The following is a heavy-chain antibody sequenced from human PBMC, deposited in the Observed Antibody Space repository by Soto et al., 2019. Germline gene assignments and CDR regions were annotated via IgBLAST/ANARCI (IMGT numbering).Heavy chain of an antibody. Sequence: PGGSLRLSCAASGFTFSSYAMSWVRQAPGKGLEWVSAISGSGGSTYYADSVKGRFTISRDNSKNTLYLQMNSLRAEDTAVYYCANSPRFGVVTLYHYYYYMDGWGKGTTVTVSS. J-gene: IGHJ6*03. CDR3: ANSPRFGVVTLYHYYYYMDG. V-gene: IGHV3-23*01. CDR1: GFTFSSYA. CDR2: ISGSGGST. D-gene: IGHD3-3*01.